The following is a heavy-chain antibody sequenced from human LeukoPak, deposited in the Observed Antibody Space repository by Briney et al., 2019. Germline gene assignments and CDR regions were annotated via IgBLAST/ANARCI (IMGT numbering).Heavy chain of an antibody. CDR2: ISGSGGST. J-gene: IGHJ4*02. CDR1: GFTFSSYA. CDR3: AKDVEVVTMIVVVGHY. Sequence: GGSLRLSCAASGFTFSSYAMSWVRQAPGKGLEWVSAISGSGGSTYYADSVKGRFTISRDSSKNTLYLQMNSLRAEDTAVYYCAKDVEVVTMIVVVGHYWGQGTLVTVSS. V-gene: IGHV3-23*01. D-gene: IGHD3-22*01.